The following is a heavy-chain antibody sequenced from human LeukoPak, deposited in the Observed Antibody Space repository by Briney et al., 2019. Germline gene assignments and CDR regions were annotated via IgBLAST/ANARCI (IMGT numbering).Heavy chain of an antibody. Sequence: PGGSLRLSCAASGFTFSNYWMHWGRQAPGKGLVLVSLITSDGSTRIYADSVKGRFTFSRDNAKNTLFLQMNSLSPEDTAVYHCLRDARGTTPSDYWGQGTLVTVSS. CDR2: ITSDGSTR. CDR3: LRDARGTTPSDY. V-gene: IGHV3-74*01. J-gene: IGHJ4*02. D-gene: IGHD1-1*01. CDR1: GFTFSNYW.